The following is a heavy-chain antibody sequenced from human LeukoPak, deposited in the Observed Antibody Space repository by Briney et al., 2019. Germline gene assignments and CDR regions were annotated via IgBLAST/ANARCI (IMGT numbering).Heavy chain of an antibody. CDR2: IYYTGNT. J-gene: IGHJ3*02. CDR1: GGAISYYY. V-gene: IGHV4-59*08. D-gene: IGHD3-3*01. CDR3: ARAFRGIFGVFEAFDI. Sequence: PSETLSLTCTVSGGAISYYYWNWIRQPPGKGLEWIGYIYYTGNTNYNPSLKSRVTISVDTSKNQFSLKLSSVTAADTAVYYCARAFRGIFGVFEAFDIWGQGTMVTVSS.